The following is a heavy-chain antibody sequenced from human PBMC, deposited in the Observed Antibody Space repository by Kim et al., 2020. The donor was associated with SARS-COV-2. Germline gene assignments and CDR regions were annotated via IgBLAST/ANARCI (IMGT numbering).Heavy chain of an antibody. J-gene: IGHJ2*01. Sequence: GGSLRLSCAASGFRFSNYAMGWVRQAQGTGLEWVSAISTSGAFYADSVKGRFTISRDNSKNTLYLQMDNLRAEDTAVYSWARDRRGPAAGTWYFDLWGRGTLVTVSS. CDR3: ARDRRGPAAGTWYFDL. CDR2: ISTSGA. D-gene: IGHD6-13*01. CDR1: GFRFSNYA. V-gene: IGHV3-23*01.